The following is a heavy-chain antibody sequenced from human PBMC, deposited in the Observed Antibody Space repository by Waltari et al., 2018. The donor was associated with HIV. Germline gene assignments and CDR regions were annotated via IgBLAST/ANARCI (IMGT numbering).Heavy chain of an antibody. V-gene: IGHV1-69*01. CDR1: GGTFSSYA. D-gene: IGHD2-2*01. J-gene: IGHJ3*02. Sequence: QVQLVQSGAEVKKPGSSVKVSCKASGGTFSSYAISWVRQAPGQGLEWMGGIIPIFGTANYAQKFQGRVTITADESTSTAYMELSSLRSEDTAVYYCASLGCSSTSCYEPGEIHDAFDIWGQGTMVTVSS. CDR2: IIPIFGTA. CDR3: ASLGCSSTSCYEPGEIHDAFDI.